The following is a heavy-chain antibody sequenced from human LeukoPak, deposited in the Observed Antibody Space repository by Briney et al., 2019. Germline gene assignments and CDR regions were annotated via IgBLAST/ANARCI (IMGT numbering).Heavy chain of an antibody. Sequence: SETLSLTCAVSGGSISSGGYSWSWIRQPPGKGLEWIGYIYHSGSTYYNPSLKSRVTISVDRSKNQFSLKLSSVTGADTAVYYCARDFRNYGWFDPWGQGTLVTVSS. V-gene: IGHV4-30-2*01. CDR1: GGSISSGGYS. D-gene: IGHD1-7*01. CDR3: ARDFRNYGWFDP. CDR2: IYHSGST. J-gene: IGHJ5*02.